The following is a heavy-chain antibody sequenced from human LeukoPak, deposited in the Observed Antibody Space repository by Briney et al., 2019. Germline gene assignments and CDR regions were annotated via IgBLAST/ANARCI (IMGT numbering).Heavy chain of an antibody. V-gene: IGHV3-23*01. D-gene: IGHD2-15*01. Sequence: GGSLRLSCAASGFTFSSYAMSWVRQAPGKGLEWVSAISGSGGSTYYADSVKGRFTISRDNSKNTLYLQMNSLRAEDKAVYYCAREANLGYCSGGSCPNWFDPWGQGTLVTVSS. CDR1: GFTFSSYA. J-gene: IGHJ5*02. CDR2: ISGSGGST. CDR3: AREANLGYCSGGSCPNWFDP.